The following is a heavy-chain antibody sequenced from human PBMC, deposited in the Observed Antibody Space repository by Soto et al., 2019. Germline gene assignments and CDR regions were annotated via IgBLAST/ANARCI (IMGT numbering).Heavy chain of an antibody. CDR1: GGSISSGGYY. J-gene: IGHJ6*02. V-gene: IGHV4-31*03. D-gene: IGHD4-4*01. CDR2: IYYSGST. Sequence: QGERQESGPGLVKRSQTLSRTCTVSGGSISSGGYYWSWIRKHPGKGLEWIGYIYYSGSTYYNPSLKSRVTISVDTSKNQFYLKLSSVTAADTAVYYCATSSTGPNYYYYGMDVWAKGPRSPSP. CDR3: ATSSTGPNYYYYGMDV.